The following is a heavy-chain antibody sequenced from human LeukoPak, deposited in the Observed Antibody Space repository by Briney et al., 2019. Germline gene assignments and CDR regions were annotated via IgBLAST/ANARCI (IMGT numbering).Heavy chain of an antibody. Sequence: GGSLRLSCAASGFTFSSYAMHWVRQAPGKGLEWVAVISYDGSNKYYADSVKGRFTISRDNSKNTLYLQMNSLRAEDTAVYYCARVGWFGEFLDYWGQGTLVTVSS. CDR2: ISYDGSNK. CDR3: ARVGWFGEFLDY. D-gene: IGHD3-10*01. J-gene: IGHJ4*02. CDR1: GFTFSSYA. V-gene: IGHV3-30-3*01.